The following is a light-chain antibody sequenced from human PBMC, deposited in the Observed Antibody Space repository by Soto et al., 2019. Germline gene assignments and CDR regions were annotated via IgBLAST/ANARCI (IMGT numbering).Light chain of an antibody. CDR3: QQRNSRYT. CDR1: HSVSSY. Sequence: EIVLTQSPATLSLSPGDRATLSCRASHSVSSYLAWYQQRPGQAPRLLIYDGSNRATGIPARFSGSGSGTDFNLTISSLEPEDFAVYYCQQRNSRYTFGPGTKLEIK. J-gene: IGKJ2*01. CDR2: DGS. V-gene: IGKV3-11*01.